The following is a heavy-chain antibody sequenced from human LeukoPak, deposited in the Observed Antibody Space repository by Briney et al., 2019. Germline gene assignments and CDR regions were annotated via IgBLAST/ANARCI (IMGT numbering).Heavy chain of an antibody. CDR2: IYYSGST. CDR1: GGSISSYY. J-gene: IGHJ2*01. D-gene: IGHD3-9*01. CDR3: ARFPGDILTGYYPVWYFDL. V-gene: IGHV4-59*01. Sequence: SETLSLTCTVSGGSISSYYWSWIRQPPGKGLEWIGYIYYSGSTNYNPSLESRVTISVDTSKNQFSLKLSSVTAADTAVYYCARFPGDILTGYYPVWYFDLWGRGTMVTVSS.